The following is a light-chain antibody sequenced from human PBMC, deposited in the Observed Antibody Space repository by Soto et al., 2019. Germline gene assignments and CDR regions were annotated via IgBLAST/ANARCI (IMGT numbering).Light chain of an antibody. CDR3: CSYAGISPVV. V-gene: IGLV2-23*01. J-gene: IGLJ2*01. Sequence: QSALTQPASVSGSPGQSITISCTGTSSDVGSYNLVSWYQQHPGKAPKLMIYEGSKRPSGVSNRFSGSKSGNTASLTISGLQAEDEADYYCCSYAGISPVVFGGGPKLTAL. CDR1: SSDVGSYNL. CDR2: EGS.